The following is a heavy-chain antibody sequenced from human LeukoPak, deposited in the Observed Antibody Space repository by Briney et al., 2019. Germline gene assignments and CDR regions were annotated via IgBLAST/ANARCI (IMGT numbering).Heavy chain of an antibody. J-gene: IGHJ3*02. V-gene: IGHV3-9*03. D-gene: IGHD1-26*01. Sequence: SGGSLRLSCAASGFTFSSYGMHWVRQPPGKGLEWVSGISYNSGRLMYADSVKGRFTISRDNAKNSLYLQMNSLRAEDMALYYCAKALSGSPGDAFDIWGQGTMVTVSS. CDR1: GFTFSSYG. CDR2: ISYNSGRL. CDR3: AKALSGSPGDAFDI.